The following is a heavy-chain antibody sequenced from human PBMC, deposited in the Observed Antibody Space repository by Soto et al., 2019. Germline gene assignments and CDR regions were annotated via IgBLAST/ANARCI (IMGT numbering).Heavy chain of an antibody. Sequence: VQLVESGGGVVQPGRSLRLSCAASGFTFSSYAMHWVRQAPGKGLEWVAVISYDGSNKYYADSVKGRFTISRDNSKNTLYLQMNSLRAEDTAVYYCARDWYSGSHRVFDYWGQGTLVTVSS. CDR2: ISYDGSNK. V-gene: IGHV3-30-3*01. J-gene: IGHJ4*02. CDR1: GFTFSSYA. CDR3: ARDWYSGSHRVFDY. D-gene: IGHD1-26*01.